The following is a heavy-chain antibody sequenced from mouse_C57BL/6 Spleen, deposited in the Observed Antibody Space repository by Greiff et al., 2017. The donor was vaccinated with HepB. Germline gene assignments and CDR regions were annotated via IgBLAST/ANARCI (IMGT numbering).Heavy chain of an antibody. CDR2: INPNNGGT. Sequence: EVQLQQSGPELVKPGASVKISCKASGYTFTDYYMNWVKQSHGKSLEWIGDINPNNGGTSYNQKFKGKATLTVDKSSSTAYMELRSLTSEDSAVYYCARGGRGYFDGWGTGTTVTVSS. CDR3: ARGGRGYFDG. D-gene: IGHD3-3*01. V-gene: IGHV1-26*01. J-gene: IGHJ1*03. CDR1: GYTFTDYY.